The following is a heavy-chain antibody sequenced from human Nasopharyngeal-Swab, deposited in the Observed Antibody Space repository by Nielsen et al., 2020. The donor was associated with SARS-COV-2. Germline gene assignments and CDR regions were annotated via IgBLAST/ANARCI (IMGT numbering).Heavy chain of an antibody. CDR3: ARLRWLQLPDDY. CDR1: GGSFSGYY. Sequence: SETLSLTCAVYGGSFSGYYWSWIRQPPGKGLEWIGEINHSGSTNYNPSLKSRVTISVDTSKNQFSLKLSSVTATDTAVYYCARLRWLQLPDDYWGQGTLVTVSS. J-gene: IGHJ4*02. CDR2: INHSGST. V-gene: IGHV4-34*01. D-gene: IGHD5-24*01.